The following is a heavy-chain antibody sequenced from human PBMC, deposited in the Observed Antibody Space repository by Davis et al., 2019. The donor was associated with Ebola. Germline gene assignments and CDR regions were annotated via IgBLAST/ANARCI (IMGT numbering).Heavy chain of an antibody. CDR2: IYYSGST. CDR1: SGSISGYY. D-gene: IGHD6-19*01. Sequence: SETLSLTCTVSSGSISGYYWSWIRQPPGKGLEWIGCIYYSGSTNYNPSLKSRVTISVDTSKNQFSLKLSSVTAADTAVYYCARAGYSSGWYGIYFQHWGQGTLVTVSS. CDR3: ARAGYSSGWYGIYFQH. J-gene: IGHJ1*01. V-gene: IGHV4-59*01.